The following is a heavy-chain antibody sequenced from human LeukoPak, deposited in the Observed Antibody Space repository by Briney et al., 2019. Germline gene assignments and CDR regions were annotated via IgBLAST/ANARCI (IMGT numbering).Heavy chain of an antibody. D-gene: IGHD6-19*01. CDR2: ISGSGGSK. CDR1: GFTFSSYA. V-gene: IGHV3-23*01. J-gene: IGHJ4*02. Sequence: GGSLRLSCAVSGFTFSSYAMSWVRQAPGKGLEWVSGISGSGGSKYYADSVKGRFTISRDNSKNTLYLQMNPLRVEDTAVYYCANKGVPIGSGWYAYWGQGTLVTVSS. CDR3: ANKGVPIGSGWYAY.